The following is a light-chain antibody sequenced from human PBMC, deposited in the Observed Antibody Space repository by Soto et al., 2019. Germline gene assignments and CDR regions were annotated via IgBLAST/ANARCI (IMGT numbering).Light chain of an antibody. CDR2: AVS. CDR3: CSYAGSFYV. V-gene: IGLV2-11*01. Sequence: QSALTQPRSVSGSPGQSVTISCTGTSSDVGGYNYVSWYQQHPGKAPKLMIYAVSKRPSGVPDRFSGSKSGHTASLTISGLQAEDEADYCCCSYAGSFYVFGTGTKVTVL. CDR1: SSDVGGYNY. J-gene: IGLJ1*01.